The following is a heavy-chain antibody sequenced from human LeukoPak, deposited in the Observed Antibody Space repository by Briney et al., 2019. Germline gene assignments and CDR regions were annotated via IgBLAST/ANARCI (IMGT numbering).Heavy chain of an antibody. J-gene: IGHJ4*02. CDR2: ISPDGSRT. CDR3: ARGSSLWSFDY. Sequence: GGSLRLSCAASGFTFSTHWMHWVRQTPGKGLVWVSRISPDGSRTAYADSVKGRFTISRDNARDTLYLQLNSLGAEDTAVYYCARGSSLWSFDYWGQGTLVTVSS. D-gene: IGHD3-10*01. V-gene: IGHV3-74*01. CDR1: GFTFSTHW.